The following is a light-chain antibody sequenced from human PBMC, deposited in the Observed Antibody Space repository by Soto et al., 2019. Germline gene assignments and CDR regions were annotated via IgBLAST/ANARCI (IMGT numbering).Light chain of an antibody. CDR2: EVS. Sequence: QSVLTQPASVSGSPGQSITISCTGTSSDVGGYNYVSWYQQHPGKAPKLMIYEVSNRPSGVSNLFSASKSGNTASLTISWLEAEDGADYYCSSYAGSNSVVFGGGTKLTVL. V-gene: IGLV2-14*01. CDR3: SSYAGSNSVV. CDR1: SSDVGGYNY. J-gene: IGLJ2*01.